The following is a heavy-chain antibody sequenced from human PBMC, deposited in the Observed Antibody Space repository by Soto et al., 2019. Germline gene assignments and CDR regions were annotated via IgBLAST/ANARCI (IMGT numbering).Heavy chain of an antibody. V-gene: IGHV3-11*01. CDR3: ARGPYNYVWGSDPPHFDY. J-gene: IGHJ4*02. Sequence: QVQLVESGGGLVQPGGSLRLSCAASGFTFSDYYMSWIRQAPGKGLEWVSYISSSGSTIYYADSMKGRFTISRDNVKNSLYLQMNSLRAEDTAVYYCARGPYNYVWGSDPPHFDYWGQGTLVTVSS. D-gene: IGHD3-16*02. CDR2: ISSSGSTI. CDR1: GFTFSDYY.